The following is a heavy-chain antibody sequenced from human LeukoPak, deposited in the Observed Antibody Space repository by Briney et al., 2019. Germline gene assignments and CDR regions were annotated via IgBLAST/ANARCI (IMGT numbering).Heavy chain of an antibody. D-gene: IGHD3-22*01. V-gene: IGHV3-7*01. J-gene: IGHJ4*02. Sequence: GGSLRLSCAASGFTFSSYWMNWARQAPGKGLDWVANIKQDGTDKYYVDSVKGRFTISRDNAKNLLYLQMNSLRAEDTAVYYCAREKLDTRGYVDYWGQGTLVTVSS. CDR3: AREKLDTRGYVDY. CDR2: IKQDGTDK. CDR1: GFTFSSYW.